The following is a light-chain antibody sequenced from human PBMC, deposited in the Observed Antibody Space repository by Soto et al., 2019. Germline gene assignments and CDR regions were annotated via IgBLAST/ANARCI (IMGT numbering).Light chain of an antibody. V-gene: IGKV3-15*01. J-gene: IGKJ1*01. CDR3: QQYNDWPRA. CDR1: QSVRSN. CDR2: GAS. Sequence: EIVMTQSPATLSVSPGERATLSCRASQSVRSNLAWYQQKPGQGPRLLIYGASTRATGIPARFSGRGSGTEFSLTISSRQSEDFAVYYCQQYNDWPRAFGQGTKVEI.